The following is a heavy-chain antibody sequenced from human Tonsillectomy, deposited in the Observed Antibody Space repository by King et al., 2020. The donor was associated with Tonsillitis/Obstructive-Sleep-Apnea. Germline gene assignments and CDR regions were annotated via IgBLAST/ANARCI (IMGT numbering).Heavy chain of an antibody. CDR1: GGAFSSYV. CDR3: TRARSRGHSGYDSTSFDY. CDR2: IIPILGIV. Sequence: LQLVQSGAEVKKPGSSVKVSCKASGGAFSSYVISWVRQAPGQGLEWMGGIIPILGIVNYAQKLQGRVTITADKSTSTAYMELSSLRSEDTAVYYCTRARSRGHSGYDSTSFDYWGQGNLVTVSS. D-gene: IGHD5-12*01. V-gene: IGHV1-69*10. J-gene: IGHJ4*02.